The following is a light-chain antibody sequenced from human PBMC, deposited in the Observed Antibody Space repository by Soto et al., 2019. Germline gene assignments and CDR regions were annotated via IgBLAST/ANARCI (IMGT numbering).Light chain of an antibody. CDR3: FSYTSSGTYV. Sequence: QSVLTQPASVSGSPGQSITMSGTGTSSDVGNYKYVSWYQQHPGKAPKLMIYEVSNRPSGVSNRFSGSKSGNTASLTISGLQAEDETDYYCFSYTSSGTYVFGTGTKVTV. CDR2: EVS. J-gene: IGLJ1*01. CDR1: SSDVGNYKY. V-gene: IGLV2-14*01.